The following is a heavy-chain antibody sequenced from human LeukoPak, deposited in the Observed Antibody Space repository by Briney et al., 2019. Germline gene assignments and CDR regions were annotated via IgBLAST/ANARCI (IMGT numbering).Heavy chain of an antibody. D-gene: IGHD5-12*01. V-gene: IGHV4-59*01. CDR3: AAGVVATIRFPFDY. Sequence: SETLSLTCTVSGGSISSYYWSWIRQPPGKGLEWIGYIYCSGSTNYNPSLKSRVTISVDTSKNQFSLKLSSVTAADTAVYYCAAGVVATIRFPFDYWGQGTLVTVSS. J-gene: IGHJ4*02. CDR2: IYCSGST. CDR1: GGSISSYY.